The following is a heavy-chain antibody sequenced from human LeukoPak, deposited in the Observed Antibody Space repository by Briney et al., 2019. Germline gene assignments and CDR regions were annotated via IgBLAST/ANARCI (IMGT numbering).Heavy chain of an antibody. CDR2: IYTSGST. D-gene: IGHD2-8*01. V-gene: IGHV4-61*02. Sequence: SQTLSLTCTVSGGSISSGSYYWSWIRQPAGKGLEWIGRIYTSGSTNYNPSLKSRVTMSVDTSKNQFSLKLSSVTAADTAVYYCARGVLMVYAHTPSFDYWGQGTLVTVSS. CDR1: GGSISSGSYY. J-gene: IGHJ4*02. CDR3: ARGVLMVYAHTPSFDY.